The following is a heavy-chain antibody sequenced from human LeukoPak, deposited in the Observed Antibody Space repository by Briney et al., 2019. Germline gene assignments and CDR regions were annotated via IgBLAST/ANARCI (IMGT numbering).Heavy chain of an antibody. D-gene: IGHD1-26*01. V-gene: IGHV4-4*02. Sequence: SETLSLTCAVSGGSIGDGYWWSWVRQPPGKGLEWIGEIFHSGTTNYNPSLNSRVTISIDTSKNQFSLRLSSVTAADTAIYFCARISGSYSLWGQGTLVTVSS. CDR2: IFHSGTT. CDR1: GGSIGDGYW. CDR3: ARISGSYSL. J-gene: IGHJ4*02.